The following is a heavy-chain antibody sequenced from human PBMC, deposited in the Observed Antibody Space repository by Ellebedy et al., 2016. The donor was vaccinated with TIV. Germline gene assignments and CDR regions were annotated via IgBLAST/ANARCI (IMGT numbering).Heavy chain of an antibody. D-gene: IGHD3-3*01. CDR2: VFHTGIA. V-gene: IGHV4-59*02. CDR3: ARDNADDFWGAPTSRNPYYGVDV. CDR1: GGSVTSDY. J-gene: IGHJ6*02. Sequence: SETLSLTCSVSGGSVTSDYWNWIRRPPGKGLEWIGYVFHTGIAIYNPSLRSRVTMSVDVSRSQFSLRLQSVTAADTAVYYCARDNADDFWGAPTSRNPYYGVDVWGQGTTVTVSS.